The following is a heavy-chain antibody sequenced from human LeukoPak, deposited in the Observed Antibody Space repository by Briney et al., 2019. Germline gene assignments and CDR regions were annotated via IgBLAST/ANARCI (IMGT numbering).Heavy chain of an antibody. J-gene: IGHJ4*02. CDR3: AKSDCGTIGCKLFNY. D-gene: IGHD2-21*01. Sequence: GGSLRLSCAASGFTFSTYAMSWVRQAPGKGLEWVSAISGGGDATKYADSVKGRFTISGDNSKNTLSLQMNSLRAEDTALYYCAKSDCGTIGCKLFNYWGQGTLVTVSS. CDR1: GFTFSTYA. CDR2: ISGGGDAT. V-gene: IGHV3-23*01.